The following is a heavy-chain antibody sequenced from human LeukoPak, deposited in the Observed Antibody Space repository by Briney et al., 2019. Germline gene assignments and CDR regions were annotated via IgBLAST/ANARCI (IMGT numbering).Heavy chain of an antibody. V-gene: IGHV1-2*02. CDR1: GYTFTGYY. Sequence: ASVKVSCKASGYTFTGYYMHWVRQAPGQGLEWMGWINPNSGGTIYAQKFQGRVTMTEDTSTDTAYMELSSLRSEDTAVYYCATEAMVRGVIIPLRYWGQGTLVTVSS. CDR3: ATEAMVRGVIIPLRY. J-gene: IGHJ4*02. D-gene: IGHD3-10*01. CDR2: INPNSGGT.